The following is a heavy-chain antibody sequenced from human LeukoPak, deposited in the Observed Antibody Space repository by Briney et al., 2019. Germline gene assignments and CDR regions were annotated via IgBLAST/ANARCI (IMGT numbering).Heavy chain of an antibody. CDR1: GYTLTELS. CDR3: ATEAVVRGVTPGYYYYYYMDV. V-gene: IGHV1-24*01. Sequence: GASVKVSCKVSGYTLTELSMHWVRQAPGKGLEWMGGFDPEDGETIYAQKFQGRDTMTEDTSTDTAYMELSSLRSEDTAVYYCATEAVVRGVTPGYYYYYYMDVWGEGTTVTVSS. D-gene: IGHD3-10*01. J-gene: IGHJ6*03. CDR2: FDPEDGET.